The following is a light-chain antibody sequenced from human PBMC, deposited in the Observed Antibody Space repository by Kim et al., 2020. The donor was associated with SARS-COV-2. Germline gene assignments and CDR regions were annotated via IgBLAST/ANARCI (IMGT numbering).Light chain of an antibody. J-gene: IGKJ4*01. CDR3: QQYGSSPLT. CDR2: GAS. V-gene: IGKV3-20*01. CDR1: QSISSSS. Sequence: SPGERATLTCRPSQSISSSSLAWYQQKPGQAPRLRIYGASSRATGIPDRFSGSGSGTDFTLTISRLEPEDFAVYYCQQYGSSPLTFGGGTKVDIK.